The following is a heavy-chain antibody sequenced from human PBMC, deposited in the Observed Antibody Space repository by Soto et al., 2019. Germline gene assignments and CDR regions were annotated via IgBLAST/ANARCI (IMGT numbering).Heavy chain of an antibody. Sequence: EVQLLESGGGLVQPGGSLRLSCAASGFTFTSYAMSWFRQAPGKGLEWVSIITSDGRTNYADSVKGRFTISRDNSKNTVYLQMNSLRAEDTAVYYCAKDYSTVTTDPLSVVLFDYWGQGALVTVSS. V-gene: IGHV3-23*01. CDR2: IITSDGRT. J-gene: IGHJ4*02. CDR1: GFTFTSYA. D-gene: IGHD4-17*01. CDR3: AKDYSTVTTDPLSVVLFDY.